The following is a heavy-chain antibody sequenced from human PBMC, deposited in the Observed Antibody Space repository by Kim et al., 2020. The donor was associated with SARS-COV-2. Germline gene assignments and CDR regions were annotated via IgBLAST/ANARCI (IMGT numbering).Heavy chain of an antibody. J-gene: IGHJ5*02. CDR3: ARDPGGSVRGKFDP. Sequence: SETLSLTCTVSGGSISSGTYYWSWIRQPAGKGLEWIGCIYTGGSTNYNPSLKSRVTISIDKSKSQFSLELTSVTAADTAVYYCARDPGGSVRGKFDPWGQGTLVTVSS. V-gene: IGHV4-61*02. CDR1: GGSISSGTYY. CDR2: IYTGGST. D-gene: IGHD2-8*01.